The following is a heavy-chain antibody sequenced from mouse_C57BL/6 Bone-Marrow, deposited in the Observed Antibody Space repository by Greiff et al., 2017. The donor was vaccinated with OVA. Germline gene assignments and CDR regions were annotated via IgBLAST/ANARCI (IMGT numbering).Heavy chain of an antibody. J-gene: IGHJ3*01. D-gene: IGHD2-4*01. CDR1: GFTFSSYA. CDR2: ISSGGDYI. V-gene: IGHV5-9-1*02. Sequence: EVQGVESGAGLVKPGGSLKLSCAASGFTFSSYAMSWVRQTPEKRLEWVAYISSGGDYIYYADTVKGRFTISRDNARNTLYLQMSSLKSEDTAMYYCTRVTLYDYDVGAWFAYWGQGTLVTVSA. CDR3: TRVTLYDYDVGAWFAY.